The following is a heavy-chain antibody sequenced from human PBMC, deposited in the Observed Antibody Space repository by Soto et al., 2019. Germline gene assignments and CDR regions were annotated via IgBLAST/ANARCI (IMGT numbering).Heavy chain of an antibody. V-gene: IGHV1-18*01. J-gene: IGHJ4*02. D-gene: IGHD3-3*01. CDR2: ISAYNGNT. CDR3: ARDARYYDFWSGYYDFDY. CDR1: GYTFTSYG. Sequence: ASVKVSCKASGYTFTSYGISWVRQAPGQGLEWMGWISAYNGNTNYAQKLQGRVTMTTDTSTSTAYMELRSLRSDDTAVYYCARDARYYDFWSGYYDFDYWGQGTLVTAPQ.